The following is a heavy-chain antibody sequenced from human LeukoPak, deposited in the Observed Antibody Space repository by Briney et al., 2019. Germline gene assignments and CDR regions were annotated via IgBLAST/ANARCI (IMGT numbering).Heavy chain of an antibody. CDR3: ARPGQGYFDS. CDR1: GGSISSSSYY. J-gene: IGHJ4*02. CDR2: IYYSGRI. Sequence: SETLSLTCTVPGGSISSSSYYWGWIRQPPGKGLEWIGSIYYSGRIYSNPSLKSLVTISLDTSKNQFSLKLSSVTAADTAVYYCARPGQGYFDSWGPGTPVSVSS. V-gene: IGHV4-39*01.